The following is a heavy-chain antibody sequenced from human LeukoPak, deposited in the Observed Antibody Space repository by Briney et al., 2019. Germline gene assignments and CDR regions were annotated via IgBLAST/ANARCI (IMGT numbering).Heavy chain of an antibody. V-gene: IGHV3-23*01. CDR2: IRGDGATI. CDR1: GFTFSSHA. CDR3: ARDQFGDYFRGADY. Sequence: PGGSLRLSCAASGFTFSSHAMSWVRQAPGRGLEWVSAIRGDGATIFYADSVKGRITVSRDNSKNTLYLQMNSLRAEDTAVYYCARDQFGDYFRGADYWGQGTLSPSPQ. D-gene: IGHD3-22*01. J-gene: IGHJ4*02.